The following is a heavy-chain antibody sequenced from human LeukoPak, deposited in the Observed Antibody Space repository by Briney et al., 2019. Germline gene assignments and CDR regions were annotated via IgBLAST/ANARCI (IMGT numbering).Heavy chain of an antibody. J-gene: IGHJ5*02. CDR2: IDPEDHES. V-gene: IGHV1-24*01. CDR3: ATGPRRYYDSRGYCYARGWFDP. CDR1: GYRLSEVS. D-gene: IGHD3-22*01. Sequence: ASVKVSCKVSGYRLSEVSIHWVRQRPGKGLEWMGGIDPEDHESIYAQQFQGRVTMTEDTSTDTAYMEMSSLRAEDTAVYYCATGPRRYYDSRGYCYARGWFDPWGQGTLVTVSS.